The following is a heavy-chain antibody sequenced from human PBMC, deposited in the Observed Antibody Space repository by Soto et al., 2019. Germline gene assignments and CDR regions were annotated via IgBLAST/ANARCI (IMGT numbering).Heavy chain of an antibody. D-gene: IGHD3-9*01. CDR1: GYTFTSYG. V-gene: IGHV1-18*01. J-gene: IGHJ6*02. Sequence: QVPLVQSGAEVKKPGASVKVSCKASGYTFTSYGISWVRQAPGQGLEWMGWISAYNGNTNYAQKLQGRVTMTTDTSTSTAYMELRSLRSDDTAVYYCARGEYYDILTGNYYYYGMDVWGQGTTVTVSS. CDR2: ISAYNGNT. CDR3: ARGEYYDILTGNYYYYGMDV.